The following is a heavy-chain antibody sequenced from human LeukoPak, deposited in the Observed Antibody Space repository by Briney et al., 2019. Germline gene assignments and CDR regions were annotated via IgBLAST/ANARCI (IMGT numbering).Heavy chain of an antibody. CDR2: INPNSGGT. CDR3: ARANFLDCSSTSCRFDY. V-gene: IGHV1-2*04. Sequence: ASVKVSCKASGYTFTDYYMHWVRLAPGQGLEWTGWINPNSGGTNYVQKFQGWVTMTRDTSINTAYMELSRLTSDDTAVYYCARANFLDCSSTSCRFDYWGQGTLVTVSS. J-gene: IGHJ4*02. CDR1: GYTFTDYY. D-gene: IGHD2-2*01.